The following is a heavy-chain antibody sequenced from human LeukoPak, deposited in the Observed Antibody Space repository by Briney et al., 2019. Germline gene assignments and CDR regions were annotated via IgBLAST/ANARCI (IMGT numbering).Heavy chain of an antibody. J-gene: IGHJ4*02. V-gene: IGHV3-74*01. CDR3: ARRAGGYSHPYDY. Sequence: PGGSLRLSCAASGFTFSTSWMHWVRQAPGKGLGWVSHINRDGSRTTYADSVKGRFTISRDNAKNTVYLQMNSLRAEDTAVYYCARRAGGYSHPYDYWGQGILVTVSS. CDR2: INRDGSRT. D-gene: IGHD4-23*01. CDR1: GFTFSTSW.